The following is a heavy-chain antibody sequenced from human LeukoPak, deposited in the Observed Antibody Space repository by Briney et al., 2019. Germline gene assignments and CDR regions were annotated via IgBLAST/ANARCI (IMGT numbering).Heavy chain of an antibody. J-gene: IGHJ4*02. CDR2: ISGSSGTL. Sequence: GGPLRLSCAASGFTFSDSYMSWLRQAPGKGLECVSYISGSSGTLYYADSAKGRFTISRDNAENLLHLPMNSLSAGHTAVYFCARGTYTAVDYWGQGTLVTVCS. D-gene: IGHD5-18*01. CDR1: GFTFSDSY. CDR3: ARGTYTAVDY. V-gene: IGHV3-11*04.